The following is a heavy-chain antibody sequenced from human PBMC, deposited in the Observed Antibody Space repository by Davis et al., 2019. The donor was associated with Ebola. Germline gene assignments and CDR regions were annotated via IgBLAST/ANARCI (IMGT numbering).Heavy chain of an antibody. V-gene: IGHV4-61*01. Sequence: MPGGSLRLSCTVSGGSISSSSYYWSWIRQPPGKGLEWIGYIYYSGSTNYNPSLKSRVTISVDTSKNQFSLKLSSVTAADTAVYYCAGANWGADFDYWGQGTLVTVSS. CDR2: IYYSGST. D-gene: IGHD7-27*01. CDR1: GGSISSSSYY. CDR3: AGANWGADFDY. J-gene: IGHJ4*02.